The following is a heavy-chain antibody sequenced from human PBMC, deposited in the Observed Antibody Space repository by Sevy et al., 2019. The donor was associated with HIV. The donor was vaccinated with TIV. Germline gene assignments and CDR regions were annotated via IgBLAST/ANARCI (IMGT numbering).Heavy chain of an antibody. CDR3: ARENRLDMDAFDI. Sequence: GGSLRLSCAASEFTFSSYSMNWVRQAPGKGLEWVSYISSSSSTIYYADSVKGRFTISRDNAKNSLYLQMNSLRDEDTAVYYCARENRLDMDAFDIWGQGTMVTVSS. V-gene: IGHV3-48*02. D-gene: IGHD1-1*01. CDR1: EFTFSSYS. J-gene: IGHJ3*02. CDR2: ISSSSSTI.